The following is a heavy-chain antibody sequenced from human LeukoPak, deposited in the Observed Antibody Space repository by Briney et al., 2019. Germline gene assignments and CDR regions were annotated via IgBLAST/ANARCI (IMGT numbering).Heavy chain of an antibody. D-gene: IGHD3-22*01. CDR2: IKPSGGST. CDR1: GYTFTSYY. V-gene: IGHV1-46*01. Sequence: ASVKVSCKASGYTFTSYYMHWVRQAPGQGLEWMGIIKPSGGSTSYAQKFQGRVTITTDESTSTAYMDLSSLRSEDTAVYYCARALPSTYYYDSSGHFDYWGQGTLVTVSS. CDR3: ARALPSTYYYDSSGHFDY. J-gene: IGHJ4*02.